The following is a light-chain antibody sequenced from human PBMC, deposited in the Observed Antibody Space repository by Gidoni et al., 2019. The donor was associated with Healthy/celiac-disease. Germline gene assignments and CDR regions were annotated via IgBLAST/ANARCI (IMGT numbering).Light chain of an antibody. V-gene: IGKV1-5*03. Sequence: DLPMTQSPSTLSASVGDRVTITCRASQRISSWLAWYQQKPGKAPKLMIYKAASLESGVPSRFSGSGSGTEFTLTISSLQPDDFATYYCQQYNSYSRTWTFGQGTKVEIK. CDR2: KAA. CDR1: QRISSW. J-gene: IGKJ1*01. CDR3: QQYNSYSRTWT.